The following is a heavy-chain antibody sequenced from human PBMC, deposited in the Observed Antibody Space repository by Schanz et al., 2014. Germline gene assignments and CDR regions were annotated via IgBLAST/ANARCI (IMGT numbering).Heavy chain of an antibody. J-gene: IGHJ5*02. CDR2: IYTSGST. CDR1: GGSISSFY. V-gene: IGHV4-4*07. Sequence: QVQLQESGPGLVKSSETLSLTCTVSGGSISSFYWGWIRQPAGKGLEWIGRIYTSGSTNYNPSLKGRVTMSIDTSKNQFSLKLSSVTAADTAVYYCARDRGYDFSFDPWGQGTLVTVSS. D-gene: IGHD3-3*01. CDR3: ARDRGYDFSFDP.